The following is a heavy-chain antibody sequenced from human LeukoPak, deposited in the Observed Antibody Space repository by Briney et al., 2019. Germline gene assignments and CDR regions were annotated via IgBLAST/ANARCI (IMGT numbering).Heavy chain of an antibody. CDR3: ARVKGSGLSRAARLKIYVYYMDV. D-gene: IGHD6-6*01. J-gene: IGHJ6*03. V-gene: IGHV3-21*01. CDR2: ITSDSRYI. Sequence: PGGSLRLSCAASGFTFSTYNMNWVRQAPGKGLEWVSSITSDSRYIYYADSVKGRFTISRDNAKNSLYLQMNSLRAEDTAVYYCARVKGSGLSRAARLKIYVYYMDVWGKGTTVTVSS. CDR1: GFTFSTYN.